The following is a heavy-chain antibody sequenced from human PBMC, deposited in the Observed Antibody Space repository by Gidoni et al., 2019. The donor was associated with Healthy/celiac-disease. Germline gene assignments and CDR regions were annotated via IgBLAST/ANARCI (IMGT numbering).Heavy chain of an antibody. V-gene: IGHV3-33*01. Sequence: QVQLVASGGGVVQPGRYLRLSCAASGFTFSSYGMHWVRQAPGKGLEWVAVIWYDGSNKYYADSVKGRFTISRDNSKNTLYLQMNSLRAEDTAVYYCARGTTPPIFGVVIIPAFGYWGQGTLVTVSS. CDR3: ARGTTPPIFGVVIIPAFGY. J-gene: IGHJ4*02. D-gene: IGHD3-3*01. CDR2: IWYDGSNK. CDR1: GFTFSSYG.